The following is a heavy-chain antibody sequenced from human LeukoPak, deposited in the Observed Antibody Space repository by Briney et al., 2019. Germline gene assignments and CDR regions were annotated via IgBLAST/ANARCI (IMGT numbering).Heavy chain of an antibody. V-gene: IGHV3-23*01. CDR3: AKDLETSAGIAVFGGFDP. D-gene: IGHD6-19*01. J-gene: IGHJ5*02. CDR1: GFTFSSHG. CDR2: ISGSGGST. Sequence: PGGSLRLSCAASGFTFSSHGMSWVRQAPGKGLEWVSAISGSGGSTYYADSVKGRFTISRDNSKNTLYLQMNSLRAEDTAVYYCAKDLETSAGIAVFGGFDPWGQGTLVTVSS.